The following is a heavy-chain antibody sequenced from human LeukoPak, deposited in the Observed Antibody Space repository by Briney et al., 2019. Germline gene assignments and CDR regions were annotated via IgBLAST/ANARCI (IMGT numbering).Heavy chain of an antibody. J-gene: IGHJ6*02. D-gene: IGHD3-10*01. CDR2: IYPGDSDT. CDR1: GYSFTSYW. CDR3: ARHMGSEGTMVQGGTRAAKYYYYYYGMDA. V-gene: IGHV5-51*01. Sequence: GESLKISCKGSGYSFTSYWIGWVRQMPGKGLEWMGIIYPGDSDTRYSPSFQGQVTISADKSISTAYLQWSSLKASDTAMYYCARHMGSEGTMVQGGTRAAKYYYYYYGMDAWGQGTTVTVSS.